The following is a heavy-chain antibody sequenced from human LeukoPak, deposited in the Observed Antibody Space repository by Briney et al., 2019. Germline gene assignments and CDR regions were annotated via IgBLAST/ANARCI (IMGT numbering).Heavy chain of an antibody. D-gene: IGHD5-12*01. V-gene: IGHV3-23*01. J-gene: IGHJ4*02. CDR2: ISGSGGST. CDR3: AKVTYSGYDRRFDY. Sequence: GGYLRLYCAASGFTFSSYAMSWVRKAPGKGLEWVSAISGSGGSTYYADSVKGRFTISRDNSKNTLYLQMNSLRAEDTAVYYCAKVTYSGYDRRFDYWGQGTLVTVSS. CDR1: GFTFSSYA.